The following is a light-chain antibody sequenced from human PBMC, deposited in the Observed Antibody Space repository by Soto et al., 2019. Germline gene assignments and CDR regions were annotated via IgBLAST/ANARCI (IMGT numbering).Light chain of an antibody. Sequence: DMQMTQHPSSLSAAVGDRVSITLLSSQSISSCLAWYQQKPGKAPKLLIYQASTLESGVPERFSGSGSGTDFTLTISSLQPEDVATYYCQQYNSSARTFGQGTKVDIK. J-gene: IGKJ1*01. CDR2: QAS. CDR3: QQYNSSART. V-gene: IGKV1-5*03. CDR1: QSISSC.